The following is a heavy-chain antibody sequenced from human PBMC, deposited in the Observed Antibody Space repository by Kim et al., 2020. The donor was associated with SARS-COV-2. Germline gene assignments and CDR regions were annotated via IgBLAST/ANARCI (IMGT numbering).Heavy chain of an antibody. CDR1: GFTVSSNY. CDR2: IYSGGST. CDR3: ARDGDYYDSSGYLPLDY. J-gene: IGHJ4*02. Sequence: GGSLRLSCAASGFTVSSNYMSWVRQAPGKGLEWVSVIYSGGSTYYADSVKGRFTISRDNSKNTLYLQMNSLRAEDTAVYYCARDGDYYDSSGYLPLDYWGQGTLVTVSS. D-gene: IGHD3-22*01. V-gene: IGHV3-53*01.